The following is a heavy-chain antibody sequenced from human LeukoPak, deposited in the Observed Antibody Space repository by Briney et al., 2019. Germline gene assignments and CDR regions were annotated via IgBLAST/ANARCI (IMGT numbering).Heavy chain of an antibody. CDR3: ARGEEYGSGTVHFDY. CDR2: IYHGGST. D-gene: IGHD3-10*01. J-gene: IGHJ4*02. Sequence: SGTLSLTCDVSGGSISRSNWWSWVRQPPGKGLEWIGEIYHGGSTYYNPSLKSRVTISVDKSKNQFSLKLNSVTAADTAVYYCARGEEYGSGTVHFDYWGQGTLVTVSS. V-gene: IGHV4-4*02. CDR1: GGSISRSNW.